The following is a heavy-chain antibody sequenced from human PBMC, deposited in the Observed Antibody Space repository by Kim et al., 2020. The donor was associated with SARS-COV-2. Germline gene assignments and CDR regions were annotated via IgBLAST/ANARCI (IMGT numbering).Heavy chain of an antibody. J-gene: IGHJ3*02. CDR1: GFTFTSSA. CDR2: IVVGSGNT. CDR3: AAAITMVRENAFDI. Sequence: SVKVSCKASGFTFTSSAVQWVRQARGQRLEWIGWIVVGSGNTNYAQKFQERVTITRDMSTSTAYMELSSLRSEDTAVYYCAAAITMVRENAFDIWGQGTMVTVSS. D-gene: IGHD3-10*01. V-gene: IGHV1-58*01.